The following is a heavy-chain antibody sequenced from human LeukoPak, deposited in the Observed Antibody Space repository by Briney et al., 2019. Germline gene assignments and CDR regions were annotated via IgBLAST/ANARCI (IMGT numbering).Heavy chain of an antibody. V-gene: IGHV4-4*07. J-gene: IGHJ6*03. CDR3: ARGRYESTRLSAYYYYYMDV. CDR2: IYTSGST. CDR1: GGSISSYY. D-gene: IGHD1-14*01. Sequence: PSETLSLTCTVSGGSISSYYWSWIRQPAGKGLEWIGRIYTSGSTIYNPSRKSRVTMSVDTSKNQFSLKLSSVTAADTAVYYCARGRYESTRLSAYYYYYMDVWGKGTTVTVSS.